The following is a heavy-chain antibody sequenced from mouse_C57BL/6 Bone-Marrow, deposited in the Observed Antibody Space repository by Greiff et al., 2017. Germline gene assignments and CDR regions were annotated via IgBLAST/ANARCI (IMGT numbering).Heavy chain of an antibody. V-gene: IGHV1-55*01. D-gene: IGHD3-1*01. CDR3: GRSGPQGRNFDD. CDR2: IYPTSGRT. J-gene: IGHJ2*01. Sequence: QVQLQQPGAELVKPGASVKMSCKASGYTFTSYWITWVKQRPGQGLEWIGDIYPTSGRTNYNEKFKSKAILTVDTSSTTAYMQLSSLTSDDSAVFYCGRSGPQGRNFDDWGQGTTLTVSS. CDR1: GYTFTSYW.